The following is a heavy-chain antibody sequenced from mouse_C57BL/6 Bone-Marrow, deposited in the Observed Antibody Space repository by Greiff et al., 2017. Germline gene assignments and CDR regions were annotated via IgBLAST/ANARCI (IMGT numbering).Heavy chain of an antibody. J-gene: IGHJ2*01. CDR3: AKPGFITTVVASRYYFDY. CDR1: GFSLTSYG. V-gene: IGHV2-3*01. Sequence: QVQLKESGPGLVAPSQSLSITCTVSGFSLTSYGVSWVRQPPGKGLEWLGVIWGDGSTNYHSALISRLSISKDNSKSQVFLKLNSLQTDDTATYYCAKPGFITTVVASRYYFDYWGQGTTLTVSS. D-gene: IGHD1-1*01. CDR2: IWGDGST.